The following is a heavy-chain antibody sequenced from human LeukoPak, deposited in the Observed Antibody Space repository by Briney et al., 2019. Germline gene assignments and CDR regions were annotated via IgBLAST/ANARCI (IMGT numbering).Heavy chain of an antibody. CDR1: GFTFSSYA. V-gene: IGHV3-23*01. CDR2: ISGSGGST. CDR3: AKATSWYSSGRDAFDI. J-gene: IGHJ3*02. Sequence: PGRSLRLSCAASGFTFSSYAMSWVRQAPGKGLEWVSAISGSGGSTYYADSVKGRFTISRDNSKNTLYLQMNSLRAEDTAVYYCAKATSWYSSGRDAFDIWGQGTMVTVSS. D-gene: IGHD6-19*01.